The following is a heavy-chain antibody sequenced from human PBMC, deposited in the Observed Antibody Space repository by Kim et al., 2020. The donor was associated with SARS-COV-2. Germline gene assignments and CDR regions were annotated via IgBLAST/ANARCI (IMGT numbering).Heavy chain of an antibody. V-gene: IGHV4-34*01. CDR3: ARGQRAAAGRGWFDP. Sequence: SETLSLTCAVYGGSFSGYYWSWIRQPPGKGLEWIGEINHSGSTNYNPSLKSRVTISVDTSKNQFSLKLSSVTAADTAVYYCARGQRAAAGRGWFDPWGQGTLVTVSS. CDR2: INHSGST. CDR1: GGSFSGYY. D-gene: IGHD6-13*01. J-gene: IGHJ5*02.